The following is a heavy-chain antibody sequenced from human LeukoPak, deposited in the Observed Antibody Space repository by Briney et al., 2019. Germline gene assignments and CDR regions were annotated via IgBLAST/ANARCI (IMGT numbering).Heavy chain of an antibody. CDR1: GGSISSYY. D-gene: IGHD5-24*01. V-gene: IGHV4-59*01. Sequence: SETLSLTCTVSGGSISSYYWSWIRQPPGKGLEWIGYIYYSGSTNYNPSLKSRVTISVDTSKNQFSLKLSSVTAADTAVYYCASADLRDGYNRFDYWGQGTLVTVSS. CDR3: ASADLRDGYNRFDY. CDR2: IYYSGST. J-gene: IGHJ4*02.